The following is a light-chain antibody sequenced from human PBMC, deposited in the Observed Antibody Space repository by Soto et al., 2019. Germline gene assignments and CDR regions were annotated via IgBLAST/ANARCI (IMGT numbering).Light chain of an antibody. CDR3: QQRSYWPLT. Sequence: EIVLTQSPATLSLSPGERATLSCRASQSVSSYLAWYQQKPGQAPRLLIYDASNRATGIPARFSGSGSGTDFTLTISSLEPEDFAVYYCQQRSYWPLTFGKETKVEIK. CDR1: QSVSSY. CDR2: DAS. J-gene: IGKJ1*01. V-gene: IGKV3-11*01.